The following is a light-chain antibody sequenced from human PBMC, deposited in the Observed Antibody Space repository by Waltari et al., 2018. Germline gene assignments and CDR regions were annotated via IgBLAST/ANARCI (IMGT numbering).Light chain of an antibody. V-gene: IGLV2-8*01. CDR1: SSDVGGYNY. J-gene: IGLJ1*01. CDR3: SSYAGSNNWGV. Sequence: QSALTQPPSASGSPGQSVTISCTGTSSDVGGYNYVSWYQQHPGKAPKLMIYEVSERPSGVPDRFSGSKSGNTASLTVSGLQAEDEADYYGSSYAGSNNWGVFGTGTKVTVL. CDR2: EVS.